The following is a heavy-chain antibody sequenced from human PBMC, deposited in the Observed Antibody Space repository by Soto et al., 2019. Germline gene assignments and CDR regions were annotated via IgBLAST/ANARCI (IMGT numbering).Heavy chain of an antibody. CDR2: VSSSAATM. D-gene: IGHD6-19*01. V-gene: IGHV3-48*02. CDR1: GFTFSAYN. Sequence: PGGSLRLSCAASGFTFSAYNMHWVRQAPGKRMEWVSFVSSSAATMYYADSVEGRFTISRDNAKNSLHLEMNSLRDEDTALYFCVREGVTGWYNPFDSWGQGTLVTVSS. J-gene: IGHJ4*02. CDR3: VREGVTGWYNPFDS.